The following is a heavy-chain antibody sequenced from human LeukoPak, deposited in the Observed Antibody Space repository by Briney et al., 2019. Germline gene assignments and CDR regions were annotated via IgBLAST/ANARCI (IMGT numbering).Heavy chain of an antibody. CDR2: IYTSGST. Sequence: PSETLSLTCTVSGGSISIYYWSWIRHPAGRGLEWIGRIYTSGSTNYNPSLKSRVTMSVDTSKNQFSLKLSSVTAADTAVYYCAREALDTAMVSGDFDYWGQGTLVTVSS. J-gene: IGHJ4*02. CDR3: AREALDTAMVSGDFDY. V-gene: IGHV4-4*07. CDR1: GGSISIYY. D-gene: IGHD5-18*01.